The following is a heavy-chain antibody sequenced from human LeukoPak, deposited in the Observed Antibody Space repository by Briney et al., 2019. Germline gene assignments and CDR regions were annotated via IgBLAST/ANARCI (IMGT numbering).Heavy chain of an antibody. V-gene: IGHV4-59*01. D-gene: IGHD4-17*01. CDR1: GGSISSYY. CDR3: ASHDYGDDYYYYYMDV. J-gene: IGHJ6*03. CDR2: IYYSGST. Sequence: SETLSLTCTVCGGSISSYYWSWIRQPPGKGQEWIGYIYYSGSTNYNPSLKSRVTISVDTSKNQFSLKLSSVTAADTAVYYCASHDYGDDYYYYYMDVWGKGTTVTVSS.